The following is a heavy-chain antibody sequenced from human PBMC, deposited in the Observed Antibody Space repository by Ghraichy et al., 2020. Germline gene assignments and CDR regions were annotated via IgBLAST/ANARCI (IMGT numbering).Heavy chain of an antibody. D-gene: IGHD3-22*01. CDR2: ISAGGGGT. Sequence: GGSLRLSCAASGFTFSSYAMSWVRQAPGKGLEWVSAISAGGGGTYYTDSVKGRFTISRDNSENTLYLQMNSLTAGDTAVYYCGKHRGYDYWGQGTLVTVSS. CDR3: GKHRGYDY. V-gene: IGHV3-23*01. CDR1: GFTFSSYA. J-gene: IGHJ4*02.